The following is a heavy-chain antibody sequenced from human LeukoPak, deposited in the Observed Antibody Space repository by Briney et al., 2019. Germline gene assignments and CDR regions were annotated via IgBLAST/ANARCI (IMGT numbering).Heavy chain of an antibody. CDR3: ARRVEGVVYGMDV. CDR2: INSDGSTT. D-gene: IGHD2-15*01. CDR1: GFTFSSYS. V-gene: IGHV3-74*01. Sequence: GGSLRLSCAASGFTFSSYSMNWVRQAPGKGLVWVSRINSDGSTTNYADSVKGRFTISRDNAKNTLYLQMNSLRAEDTAVYYCARRVEGVVYGMDVWGQGTTVTVSS. J-gene: IGHJ6*02.